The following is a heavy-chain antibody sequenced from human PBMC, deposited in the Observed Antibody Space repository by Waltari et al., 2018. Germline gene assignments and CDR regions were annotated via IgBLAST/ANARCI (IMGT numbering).Heavy chain of an antibody. D-gene: IGHD2-2*01. CDR3: ARDWVGLYQPEAYFDY. Sequence: QVQLVQSGAEVKKPGASVKVSCKASGYTFTGYYMHWVRQAPGQGLEWMGGINPNSGGTNYAQKFQGRVTMTRDTSISTAYMELSRLRSDDTAVYYCARDWVGLYQPEAYFDYWGQGTLVTVSS. CDR1: GYTFTGYY. V-gene: IGHV1-2*02. CDR2: INPNSGGT. J-gene: IGHJ4*02.